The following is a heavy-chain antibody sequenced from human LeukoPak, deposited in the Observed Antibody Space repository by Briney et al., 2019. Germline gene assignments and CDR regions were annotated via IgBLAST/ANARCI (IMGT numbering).Heavy chain of an antibody. CDR2: INPSGGST. CDR3: ARAVNYGSGSYSWFDP. CDR1: GYTFTSYY. Sequence: ASVKVSCKASGYTFTSYYMHWVRQAPGQGLEWMGIINPSGGSTSYAQKFQGRVTMTRDMSTSTVYMELSSLRSEDTAVYYCARAVNYGSGSYSWFDPWGQGTLVTVSS. V-gene: IGHV1-46*01. J-gene: IGHJ5*02. D-gene: IGHD3-10*01.